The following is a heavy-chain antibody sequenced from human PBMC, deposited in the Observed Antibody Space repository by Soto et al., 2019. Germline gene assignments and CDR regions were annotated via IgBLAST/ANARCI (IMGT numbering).Heavy chain of an antibody. D-gene: IGHD5-12*01. CDR3: ARQDGYWFDP. CDR2: IYPGDSDT. CDR1: GYSFTSYW. V-gene: IGHV5-51*01. Sequence: ASLKTSCKGSGYSFTSYWICWVRQMPGKGLEWMGIIYPGDSDTRYSPSFQGQVTISADKSISTAYLQWSSLKASDAAMYYCARQDGYWFDPWGQGTLVTVSS. J-gene: IGHJ5*02.